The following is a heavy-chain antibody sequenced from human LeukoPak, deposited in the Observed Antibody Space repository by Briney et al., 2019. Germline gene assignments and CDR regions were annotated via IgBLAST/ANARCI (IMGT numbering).Heavy chain of an antibody. CDR1: GFTFDDYA. CDR3: AKDIFTGIAAAGAIDY. CDR2: ISWNSGSI. Sequence: PGRSLRLSCAASGFTFDDYAMHWVRQAPGKGLEWGSGISWNSGSIGYADSVKGRFTISRDNAKNSLYLQMNSLRAADTALYYCAKDIFTGIAAAGAIDYWGQGTLVTVSS. J-gene: IGHJ4*02. D-gene: IGHD6-13*01. V-gene: IGHV3-9*01.